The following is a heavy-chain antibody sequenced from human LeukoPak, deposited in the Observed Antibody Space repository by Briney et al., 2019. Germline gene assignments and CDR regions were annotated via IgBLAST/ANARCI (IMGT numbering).Heavy chain of an antibody. V-gene: IGHV1-69*13. CDR3: ARDPGYYDFWSGNY. CDR2: IIPIFGTA. CDR1: GGTFSGYA. Sequence: ASVKVSCKASGGTFSGYAISWVRQAPGQGLEWMGGIIPIFGTANYAQKFQGRVTITADESTSTAYMELSSLRPEDTAVYYCARDPGYYDFWSGNYWGQGTLVTVSS. D-gene: IGHD3-3*01. J-gene: IGHJ4*02.